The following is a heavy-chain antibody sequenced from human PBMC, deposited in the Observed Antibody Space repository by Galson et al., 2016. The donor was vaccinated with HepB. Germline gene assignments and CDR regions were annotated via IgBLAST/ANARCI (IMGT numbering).Heavy chain of an antibody. J-gene: IGHJ6*02. CDR3: AKDGSRSLRFLDLGRRKNYGMEV. V-gene: IGHV3-23*01. CDR1: GFTLSNYV. CDR2: ISDSDGST. Sequence: SLRLSCAASGFTLSNYVMSWVRQAPGKGLEWVSGISDSDGSTNYADSVKGRFTISRDNSKNTLYLQMNSLRAEDTAVYYCAKDGSRSLRFLDLGRRKNYGMEVWGQGTTVTVSS. D-gene: IGHD3-3*01.